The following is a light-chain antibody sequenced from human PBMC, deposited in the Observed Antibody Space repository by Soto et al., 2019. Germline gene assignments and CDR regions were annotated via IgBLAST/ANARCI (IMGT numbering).Light chain of an antibody. CDR1: QTISNW. V-gene: IGKV1-5*01. J-gene: IGKJ4*01. CDR2: DAS. Sequence: DIQMTQSASTLSASVGARVTITRGASQTISNWLAWYQQKPGKPPKILSYDASSLESGVPSRFSGSGSGTDFTLTISSLQAEDVAVYYCQHYFNIPLTFGGGTKVDI. CDR3: QHYFNIPLT.